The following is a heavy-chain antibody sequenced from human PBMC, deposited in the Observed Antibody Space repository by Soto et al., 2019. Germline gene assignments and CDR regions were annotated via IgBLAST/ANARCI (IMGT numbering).Heavy chain of an antibody. CDR1: GFTFSDYY. J-gene: IGHJ6*02. Sequence: QVQLVESGGGLVKPGGSLRLSCAASGFTFSDYYMSWIRQAPGKGLEWVSYISSSSSYTNYADSVKGRFTISRDNAKNSLYLQMNSLRAEDTAVYYCARAWGEVAYYYYYGMDVWGQGTTVTVSS. CDR3: ARAWGEVAYYYYYGMDV. V-gene: IGHV3-11*05. D-gene: IGHD3-16*01. CDR2: ISSSSSYT.